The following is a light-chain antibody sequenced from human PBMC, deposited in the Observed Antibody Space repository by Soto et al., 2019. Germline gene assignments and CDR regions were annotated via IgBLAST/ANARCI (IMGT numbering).Light chain of an antibody. Sequence: EIVLTQSPVTLSSSPGERATIACRASQTVSRMYLSWFQQKPGQAPRLLIYGTSTRATGIPVRFSGSGSGTDFTLTISSLQPEDFAVYFCHQDFNLPWTFGQGTKVDI. J-gene: IGKJ1*01. V-gene: IGKV3D-7*01. CDR3: HQDFNLPWT. CDR2: GTS. CDR1: QTVSRMY.